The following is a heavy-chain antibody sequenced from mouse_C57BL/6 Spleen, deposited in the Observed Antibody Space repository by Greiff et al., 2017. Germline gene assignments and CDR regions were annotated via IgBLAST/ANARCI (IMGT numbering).Heavy chain of an antibody. Sequence: VQLQQPGAELVKPGASVKMSCKASGYTFTSYWITWVKQRPGQGLEWIGDIYPGSGSTNYNEKFKSKATLTVDTSSSTAYMQLSSLTSEDSAVYYCARRGDGYPAWFAYWGQGTLVTVSA. CDR2: IYPGSGST. D-gene: IGHD2-3*01. CDR3: ARRGDGYPAWFAY. V-gene: IGHV1-55*01. CDR1: GYTFTSYW. J-gene: IGHJ3*01.